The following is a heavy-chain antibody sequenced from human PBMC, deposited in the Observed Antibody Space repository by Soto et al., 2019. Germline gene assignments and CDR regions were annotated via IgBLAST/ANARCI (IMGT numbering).Heavy chain of an antibody. V-gene: IGHV4-39*01. J-gene: IGHJ4*02. CDR2: IYYSGST. CDR1: GGSISSSSYY. CDR3: ATRNGDHSSSWYFDY. Sequence: SETLSLTCTVSGGSISSSSYYWGWIRQPPGKGLEWIGSIYYSGSTYYNPSLKSRVTISVDTSKNQFSLQLSSVTAADTAVYYCATRNGDHSSSWYFDYWGQGTLVTVSS. D-gene: IGHD6-13*01.